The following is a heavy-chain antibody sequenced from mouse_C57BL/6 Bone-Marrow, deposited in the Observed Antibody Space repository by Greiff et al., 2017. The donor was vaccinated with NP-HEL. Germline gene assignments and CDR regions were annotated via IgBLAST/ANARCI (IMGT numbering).Heavy chain of an antibody. CDR3: ARFSSVVATERMDY. CDR1: GFTFTDYY. V-gene: IGHV7-3*01. Sequence: EVQLQESGGGLVQPGGSLILSCAASGFTFTDYYMSWVRQPPGKALEWLGFIRNKANGYTTEYSASVKGRFTISRDNSQSILYLQMNALRAEDSATYYCARFSSVVATERMDYWGQGTSVTVSS. CDR2: IRNKANGYTT. D-gene: IGHD1-1*01. J-gene: IGHJ4*01.